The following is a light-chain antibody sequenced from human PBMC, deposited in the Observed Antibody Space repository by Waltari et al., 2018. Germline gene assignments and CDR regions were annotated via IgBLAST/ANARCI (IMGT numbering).Light chain of an antibody. Sequence: QSALTQPRSVSGSPGQSVTISCTGTRSDVGAYAYASWYQQRPGKAPKLIIYDVTERPSGVPDRFSGSKSDNKASLTISGLQADDEADYYYCSYAGRYTNYVFGSGTKVTVL. V-gene: IGLV2-11*01. J-gene: IGLJ1*01. CDR3: CSYAGRYTNYV. CDR1: RSDVGAYAY. CDR2: DVT.